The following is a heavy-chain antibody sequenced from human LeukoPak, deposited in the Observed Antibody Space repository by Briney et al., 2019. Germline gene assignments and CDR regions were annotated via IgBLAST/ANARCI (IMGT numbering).Heavy chain of an antibody. CDR1: GGSISSYY. D-gene: IGHD6-6*01. CDR2: IYYSGST. Sequence: SETLSLTCTVSGGSISSYYWSWIRQPPGKGLEWIGYIYYSGSTNYNPSLKSRVTISVDTSKNQFSLKLSSVTAADTAVYYCASPGIAARPGSAFDIWGQGTMVTVSS. J-gene: IGHJ3*02. V-gene: IGHV4-59*01. CDR3: ASPGIAARPGSAFDI.